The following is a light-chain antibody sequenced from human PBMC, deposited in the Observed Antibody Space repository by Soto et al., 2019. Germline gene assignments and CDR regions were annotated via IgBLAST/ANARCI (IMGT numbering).Light chain of an antibody. V-gene: IGKV3-20*01. Sequence: EIVLTQSPGTRSLSPGEGAAVCCRGSQSVSSSDLAWYQQKPGQAPRLLIYGASSRATGIPDRFSGSGSGTDFTLTISRVEPEDCAVYYCQQYGSSPSWTFGQGTKVDIK. CDR2: GAS. CDR3: QQYGSSPSWT. J-gene: IGKJ1*01. CDR1: QSVSSSD.